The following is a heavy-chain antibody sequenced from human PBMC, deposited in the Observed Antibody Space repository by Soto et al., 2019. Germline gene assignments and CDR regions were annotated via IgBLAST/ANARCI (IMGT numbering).Heavy chain of an antibody. J-gene: IGHJ4*02. CDR2: INHSGST. D-gene: IGHD3-10*01. CDR3: ARVYMVRGARYFDY. CDR1: GGSFSGYY. Sequence: SETLSLTCAVYGGSFSGYYWSWIRQPPGKGLEWIGEINHSGSTNYNPSLKSRVTISVDTSKNQFSLKLSSVTAADTAVYYCARVYMVRGARYFDYWGQGTLVTVSS. V-gene: IGHV4-34*01.